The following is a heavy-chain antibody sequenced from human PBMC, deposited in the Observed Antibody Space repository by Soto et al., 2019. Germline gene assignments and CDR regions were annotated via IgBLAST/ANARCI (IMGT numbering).Heavy chain of an antibody. CDR3: AMWLGLGYFDY. CDR1: GFTFSSYA. D-gene: IGHD5-12*01. Sequence: GGSLRLSCAASGFTFSSYAMSWVRQAPGKGLEWVSTISGSGGSTYYAEYVKGRFTISRDNSKNTLYLQMNSLRAEDTAVYYCAMWLGLGYFDYWGQGTLVTVSS. J-gene: IGHJ4*02. CDR2: ISGSGGST. V-gene: IGHV3-23*01.